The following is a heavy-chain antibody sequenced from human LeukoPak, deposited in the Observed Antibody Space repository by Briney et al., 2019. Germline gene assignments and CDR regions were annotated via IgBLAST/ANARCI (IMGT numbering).Heavy chain of an antibody. J-gene: IGHJ4*02. CDR3: ARSDSHYFDY. V-gene: IGHV3-21*01. Sequence: GGPLSPSVAASELTFRGLRMNWFGRPPGRGLGGVSSISSSSSYIYYADSVKGRFTISRDNAKNSLYLQMNSLRAEDTAVYYCARSDSHYFDYWGQGTLVTVSS. CDR1: ELTFRGLR. D-gene: IGHD2-15*01. CDR2: ISSSSSYI.